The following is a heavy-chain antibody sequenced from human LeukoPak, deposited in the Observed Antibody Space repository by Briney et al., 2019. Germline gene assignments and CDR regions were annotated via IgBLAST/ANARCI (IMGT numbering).Heavy chain of an antibody. D-gene: IGHD3-10*01. CDR2: ISGSGGST. CDR1: GFTFSSYE. V-gene: IGHV3-23*01. J-gene: IGHJ4*02. CDR3: AKDWGGRSWFGELLPPYFDY. Sequence: GGSLRLSCAASGFTFSSYEMNWVRQAPGKGLEWVSAISGSGGSTYYADSVKGRFTISRDNSKNTLYLQMNSLRAEDTAVYYCAKDWGGRSWFGELLPPYFDYWGQGTLVTVSS.